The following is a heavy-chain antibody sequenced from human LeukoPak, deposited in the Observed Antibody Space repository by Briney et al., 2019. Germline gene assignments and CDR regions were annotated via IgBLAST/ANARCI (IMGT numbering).Heavy chain of an antibody. CDR3: AKDSGSYPTEYFQH. D-gene: IGHD1-26*01. Sequence: GGSLRLSCAASGFTFGDYAMHWVRQAPGKGLEWVSGISWNSGSIGYADSVKGRFTISRDNAKNSLYLQMNSLRAEDMALYYCAKDSGSYPTEYFQHWGQGTLVTVSS. CDR1: GFTFGDYA. V-gene: IGHV3-9*03. J-gene: IGHJ1*01. CDR2: ISWNSGSI.